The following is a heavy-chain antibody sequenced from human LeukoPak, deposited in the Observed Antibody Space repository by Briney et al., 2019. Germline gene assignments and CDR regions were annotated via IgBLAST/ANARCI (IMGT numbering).Heavy chain of an antibody. J-gene: IGHJ5*02. CDR1: ASSIISGDF. Sequence: EPSETLSPTCTVSASSIISGDFWGWIRQPPGKGLGWIGTIYRTGTTYYNPSLKSRVTISLDTSNNQFSLRLSSVTAADTAIYYCVRVRYGASGGGYDRWGQGTLVTVSS. CDR2: IYRTGTT. D-gene: IGHD6-25*01. CDR3: VRVRYGASGGGYDR. V-gene: IGHV4-38-2*02.